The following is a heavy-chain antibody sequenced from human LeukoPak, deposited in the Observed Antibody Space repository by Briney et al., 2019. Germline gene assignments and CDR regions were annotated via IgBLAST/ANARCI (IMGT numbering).Heavy chain of an antibody. Sequence: TSETLSLTCTVSGGSIGSYYWSWIRQPPGKGLECIGYIYHSGTTNYNPSLKSRVPISADTSKTQFSLKLTSVTAADTAIYYCARQRDYADYLDAFDVWGQGTMVTVSS. D-gene: IGHD4-17*01. CDR3: ARQRDYADYLDAFDV. CDR2: IYHSGTT. CDR1: GGSIGSYY. V-gene: IGHV4-59*08. J-gene: IGHJ3*01.